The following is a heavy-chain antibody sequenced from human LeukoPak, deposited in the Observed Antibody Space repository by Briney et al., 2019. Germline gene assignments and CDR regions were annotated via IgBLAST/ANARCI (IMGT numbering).Heavy chain of an antibody. Sequence: GGSLRLSCAAPGFTFSSYEMNWVRQAPGKGLEWVSYISSSGSTIYYADSVKGRFTISRDNAKNSLYLQMNSLRAEDTAVYYCARDRSSWYAWFDPWGQGTLVTVSS. V-gene: IGHV3-48*03. CDR1: GFTFSSYE. J-gene: IGHJ5*02. CDR2: ISSSGSTI. CDR3: ARDRSSWYAWFDP. D-gene: IGHD6-13*01.